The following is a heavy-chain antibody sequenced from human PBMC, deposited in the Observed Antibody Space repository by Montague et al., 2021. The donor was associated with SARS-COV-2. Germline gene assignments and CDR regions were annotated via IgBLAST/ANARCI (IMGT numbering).Heavy chain of an antibody. D-gene: IGHD3-16*01. CDR1: GDSINSSSYD. J-gene: IGHJ5*02. V-gene: IGHV4-39*01. Sequence: SETLSLTCTVSGDSINSSSYDWGWIRQPPGKGLEWIGTMYASGSNYYNPTLKSRANIFVDTSSNQLFLKLNSVTAADTAVYYCVRRSRLHWGELRRIDAWGQGTTVTVSS. CDR3: VRRSRLHWGELRRIDA. CDR2: MYASGSN.